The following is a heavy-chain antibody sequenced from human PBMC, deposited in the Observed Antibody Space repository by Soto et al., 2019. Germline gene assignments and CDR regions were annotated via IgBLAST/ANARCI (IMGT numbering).Heavy chain of an antibody. J-gene: IGHJ1*01. CDR2: IIPLFGKT. CDR1: GGTFSGYA. CDR3: ARDPRSITGATASEDFQH. V-gene: IGHV1-69*01. D-gene: IGHD1-7*01. Sequence: QAQLMQSGAEVKKPGSSVRVSCKASGGTFSGYAINWVRQAPGQGLEWMGGIIPLFGKTDYGQKFQDRITIGADESTGTVYMDLRVLRSEHTAVYYCARDPRSITGATASEDFQHWGQGTLVSVSS.